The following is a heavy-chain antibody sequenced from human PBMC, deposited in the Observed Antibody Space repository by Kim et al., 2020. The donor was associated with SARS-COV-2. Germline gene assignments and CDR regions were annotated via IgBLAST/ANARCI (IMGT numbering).Heavy chain of an antibody. J-gene: IGHJ5*02. CDR2: IYHSGST. D-gene: IGHD6-6*01. V-gene: IGHV4-4*02. CDR3: ARDLAIAARRWDGFDP. Sequence: SETLSLTCAVSGGSISSSNWWSWVRQPPGKGLEWIGEIYHSGSTNYNPSLKSRVTISVDKSKNQFSLKLSSVTAADTAVYYCARDLAIAARRWDGFDPWGQGTLVTVSS. CDR1: GGSISSSNW.